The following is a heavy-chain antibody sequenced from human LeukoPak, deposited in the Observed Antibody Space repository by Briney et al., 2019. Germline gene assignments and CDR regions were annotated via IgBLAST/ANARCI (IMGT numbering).Heavy chain of an antibody. CDR2: IKQDGSEK. CDR3: ARTESYSGLLLEDWFDP. CDR1: GFTFSSYW. Sequence: GGSLRLSCAASGFTFSSYWMSWVRQAPGKGLEWVANIKQDGSEKYYVDSVKGRFTISRDNAKNSLYLQMNSLRAEDTAVYYCARTESYSGLLLEDWFDPWGQGTLVTVSS. J-gene: IGHJ5*02. V-gene: IGHV3-7*01. D-gene: IGHD3-22*01.